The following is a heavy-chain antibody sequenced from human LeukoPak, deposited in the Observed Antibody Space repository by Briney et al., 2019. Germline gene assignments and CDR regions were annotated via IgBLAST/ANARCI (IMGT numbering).Heavy chain of an antibody. V-gene: IGHV3-66*01. Sequence: PGGSLRLSCAVSGFNVNNNYMTWVRQAPGKGLEWVSLMYRSGNPDYSDSVKGRFTISRDPSKNILYLQMNSLRVEDTALYYCARGLTHDYGDHGQGFDYWGQGTLVTVSS. J-gene: IGHJ4*02. CDR1: GFNVNNNY. CDR3: ARGLTHDYGDHGQGFDY. D-gene: IGHD4-17*01. CDR2: MYRSGNP.